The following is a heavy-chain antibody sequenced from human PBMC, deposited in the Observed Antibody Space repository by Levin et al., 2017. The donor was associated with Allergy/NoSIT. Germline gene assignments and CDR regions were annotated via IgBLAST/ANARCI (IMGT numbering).Heavy chain of an antibody. CDR2: ISYDGSNK. J-gene: IGHJ6*03. V-gene: IGHV3-30-3*01. Sequence: GESLKISCAASGFTFSSYAMHWVRQAPGKGLEWVAVISYDGSNKYYADSVKGRFTISRDNSKNTLYLQMNSLRAEDTAVYYCARGGYGMGNLDSNYYYYYMDVWGKGTTVTVSS. CDR1: GFTFSSYA. D-gene: IGHD1-14*01. CDR3: ARGGYGMGNLDSNYYYYYMDV.